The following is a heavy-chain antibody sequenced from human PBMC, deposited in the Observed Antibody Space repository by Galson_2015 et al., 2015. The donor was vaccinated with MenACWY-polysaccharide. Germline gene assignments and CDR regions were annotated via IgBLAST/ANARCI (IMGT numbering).Heavy chain of an antibody. CDR1: GFAFSSYW. J-gene: IGHJ2*01. CDR3: ARDPMDSSGYTRGSVFDL. V-gene: IGHV3-7*01. CDR2: IKQDGSEK. Sequence: SLRLSCAASGFAFSSYWMSWVRQAPGKGLEWVANIKQDGSEKYYVDSVKGRFTISRENAKNSLYLQMNSLRAEDTAVYYCARDPMDSSGYTRGSVFDLWGRGTLVTVSS. D-gene: IGHD3-22*01.